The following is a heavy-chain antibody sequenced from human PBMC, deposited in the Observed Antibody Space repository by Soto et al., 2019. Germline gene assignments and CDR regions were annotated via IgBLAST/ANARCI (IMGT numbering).Heavy chain of an antibody. CDR3: TRDAKYYDIMTGYFVNDY. CDR2: ISTDNGST. V-gene: IGHV1-18*01. J-gene: IGHJ4*02. D-gene: IGHD3-9*01. CDR1: GYTFSNFG. Sequence: QVQLVQSGGEVKKPGASVKVSCKASGYTFSNFGISWVRQAPGQGLEWMGWISTDNGSTKYAQNLQGRVTMTTDTTTNTAYMELRSLRSDDTAVYYCTRDAKYYDIMTGYFVNDYWGQGTLVTVSS.